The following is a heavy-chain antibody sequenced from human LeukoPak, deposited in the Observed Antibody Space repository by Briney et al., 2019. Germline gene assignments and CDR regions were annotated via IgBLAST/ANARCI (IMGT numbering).Heavy chain of an antibody. Sequence: PGRSLRLSCAASGFTFSSYAMHWVRQAPGKGLEWVVVISYDTSNKSYADSVQGRFTTSRDSSRNTLYLQMNSLRAEDTAVYYCAKDRTGGYYYLDYWGQGTLVTVSS. J-gene: IGHJ4*02. CDR2: ISYDTSNK. CDR1: GFTFSSYA. CDR3: AKDRTGGYYYLDY. V-gene: IGHV3-30*18. D-gene: IGHD3-22*01.